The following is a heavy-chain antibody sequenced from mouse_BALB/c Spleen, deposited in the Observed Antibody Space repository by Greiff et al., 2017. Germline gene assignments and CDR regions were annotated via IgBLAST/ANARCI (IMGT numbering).Heavy chain of an antibody. CDR1: GYAFSSYW. CDR2: IYPGDGDT. Sequence: QVQLQQSGAELVRPGSSVKISCKASGYAFSSYWMNWVKQRPGQGLEWIGQIYPGDGDTNYNGKFKGKATLTADNSSSTAYMQLSSLTSEDSAVYFCAGRAAYWYFDVWGAGTTVNVSS. D-gene: IGHD3-1*01. CDR3: AGRAAYWYFDV. V-gene: IGHV1-80*01. J-gene: IGHJ1*01.